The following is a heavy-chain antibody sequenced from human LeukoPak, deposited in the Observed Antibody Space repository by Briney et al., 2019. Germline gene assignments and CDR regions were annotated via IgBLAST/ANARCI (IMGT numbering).Heavy chain of an antibody. CDR1: GGSISSGSYY. CDR2: IYYSGST. Sequence: PSQTLSLTCTVSGGSISSGSYYWSWIRQPAGKGLEWIGYIYYSGSTYYNPSLKSRVTISVDTSKNQFSLKLSSVTAADTAVYYCARGSPFWSGYYWFDYWGQGTLVTVSS. D-gene: IGHD3-3*01. J-gene: IGHJ4*02. CDR3: ARGSPFWSGYYWFDY. V-gene: IGHV4-30-4*08.